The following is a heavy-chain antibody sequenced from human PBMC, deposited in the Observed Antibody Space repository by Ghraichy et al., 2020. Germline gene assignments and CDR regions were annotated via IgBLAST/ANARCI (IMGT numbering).Heavy chain of an antibody. CDR3: ERSPSTRYSGGGENREWALKGLXQ. CDR2: IYYTGRT. CDR1: GGSISSSSYY. D-gene: IGHD2-21*01. J-gene: IGHJ4*02. V-gene: IGHV4-39*01. Sequence: SETLSLTCTVSGGSISSSSYYWGWVRQPPGKGLEWLGIIYYTGRTYYNPSLNSRVTISVDTSRNQFSLELNSVTAADTSVYYCERSPSTRYSGGGENREWALKGLXQGGKGTLV.